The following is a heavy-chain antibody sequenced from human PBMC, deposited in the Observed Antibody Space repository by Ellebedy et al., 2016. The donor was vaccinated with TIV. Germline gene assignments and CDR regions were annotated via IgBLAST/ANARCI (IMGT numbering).Heavy chain of an antibody. V-gene: IGHV3-21*01. D-gene: IGHD6-13*01. CDR2: ISSSGTYI. Sequence: GESLKISCAASGFTFSGFTMNWVRQAPGKGLEWVSSISSSGTYIHNADSVKGRFITSRDNAKNSLYLQMTSLRVEDTAIYYCARPAAAYSSSWYDFDCWGQGTLVTVSS. CDR1: GFTFSGFT. J-gene: IGHJ4*02. CDR3: ARPAAAYSSSWYDFDC.